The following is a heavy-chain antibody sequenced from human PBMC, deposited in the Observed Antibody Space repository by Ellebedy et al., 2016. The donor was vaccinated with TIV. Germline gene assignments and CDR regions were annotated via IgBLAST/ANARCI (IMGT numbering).Heavy chain of an antibody. CDR1: GFTVSSNY. CDR3: ARVEYYYGMDV. Sequence: GESPKISCAASGFTVSSNYMSWVRQAPGKGLEWVSVIYSGGSTYYADSVKGRFTISRDNSKNTLYLQMNSLRAEDTAVYYCARVEYYYGMDVWGQGTTVTVSS. D-gene: IGHD6-6*01. V-gene: IGHV3-66*01. J-gene: IGHJ6*02. CDR2: IYSGGST.